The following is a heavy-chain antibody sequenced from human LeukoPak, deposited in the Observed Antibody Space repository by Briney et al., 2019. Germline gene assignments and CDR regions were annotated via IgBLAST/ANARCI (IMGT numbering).Heavy chain of an antibody. Sequence: ETLSLTCAVYRGSFSGYYWSWVRQAPGKGLEWVANIKQDGSEKYYVDSVKGRFTISRDNAKNSLYLQMNSLRAEDTAVYYCARDLGGSKRDAFDIWGQGTMVTVSS. D-gene: IGHD1-26*01. CDR3: ARDLGGSKRDAFDI. V-gene: IGHV3-7*01. J-gene: IGHJ3*02. CDR1: RGSFSGYY. CDR2: IKQDGSEK.